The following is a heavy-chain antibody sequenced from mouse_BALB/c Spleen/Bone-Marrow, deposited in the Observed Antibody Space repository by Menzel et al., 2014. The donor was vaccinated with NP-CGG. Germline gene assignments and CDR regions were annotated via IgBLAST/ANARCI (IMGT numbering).Heavy chain of an antibody. V-gene: IGHV14-3*02. J-gene: IGHJ3*01. D-gene: IGHD2-1*01. CDR3: AREGNLGWFAY. Sequence: EVKLVESGAEFVKPGASVKLSCTASGFNIKDTYMHWVKQRPEQGLEWIGRIDPANGNTKYDPRFQGKATITADTSSNTVYLQLSSLTSEDTAVYYCAREGNLGWFAYWGQGTLVTVSA. CDR2: IDPANGNT. CDR1: GFNIKDTY.